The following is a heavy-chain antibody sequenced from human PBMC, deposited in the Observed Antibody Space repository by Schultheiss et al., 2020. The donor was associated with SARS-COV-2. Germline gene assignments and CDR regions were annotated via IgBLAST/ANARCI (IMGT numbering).Heavy chain of an antibody. Sequence: ASVKVSCKASGYTFTSYYMHWVRQAPGQGLEWMGIINPSGGSTSYAQKFQGRVIITRDMSTSTAYMELRSLRSEDTAVYYCAAVTWTSGSYRDYWGQGTLVTVSS. D-gene: IGHD3-16*02. CDR1: GYTFTSYY. CDR3: AAVTWTSGSYRDY. V-gene: IGHV1-46*01. J-gene: IGHJ4*02. CDR2: INPSGGST.